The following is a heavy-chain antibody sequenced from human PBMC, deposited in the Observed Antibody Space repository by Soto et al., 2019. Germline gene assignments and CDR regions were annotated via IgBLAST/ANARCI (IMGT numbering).Heavy chain of an antibody. CDR1: GFTFDDYA. V-gene: IGHV3-9*01. J-gene: IGHJ4*02. CDR2: IRWNSGSI. Sequence: EVQLVESGGGWVQPGRSLRLSCAASGFTFDDYAMHWVRQAPGKGLDWVSGIRWNSGSIGYAGSAKGRFTISRDNPKNDLYLQMNTLRADDTALYYCAKGSQRWAAMATLVDYWGQGTLVTVSS. CDR3: AKGSQRWAAMATLVDY. D-gene: IGHD5-18*01.